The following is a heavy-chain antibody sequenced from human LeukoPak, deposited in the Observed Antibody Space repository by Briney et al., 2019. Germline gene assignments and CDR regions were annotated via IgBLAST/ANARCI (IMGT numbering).Heavy chain of an antibody. CDR2: INHSGST. J-gene: IGHJ3*02. CDR1: GGSFSGYY. CDR3: ATLTGGDDAFDI. D-gene: IGHD4-23*01. V-gene: IGHV4-34*01. Sequence: SETLSLTCAVYGGSFSGYYWSWIRQPPGKGLEWIGEINHSGSTNYNPSLKSRVTISVLTSKNRFSLKLSSVTAADTALYYCATLTGGDDAFDIWGQGTMVTVSS.